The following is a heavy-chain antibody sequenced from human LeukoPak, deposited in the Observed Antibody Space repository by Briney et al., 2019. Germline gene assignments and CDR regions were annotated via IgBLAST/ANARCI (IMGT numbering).Heavy chain of an antibody. Sequence: SETLSLTCTVSGGSFSTYYWSWIRQPPGKGLEWIGYIYYSGNTNYNPSLKSRVTMSVDTSKNQFSLKLSSVTAADTAVYYCARVKQTYFDYWGQGTLVTVSS. D-gene: IGHD6-13*01. CDR3: ARVKQTYFDY. CDR1: GGSFSTYY. CDR2: IYYSGNT. V-gene: IGHV4-59*12. J-gene: IGHJ4*02.